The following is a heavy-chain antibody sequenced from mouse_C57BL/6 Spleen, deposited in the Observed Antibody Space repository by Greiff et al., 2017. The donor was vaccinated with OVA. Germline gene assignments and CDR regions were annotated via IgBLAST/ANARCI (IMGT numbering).Heavy chain of an antibody. V-gene: IGHV1-42*01. CDR3: ARGGAQALYAMDY. D-gene: IGHD3-2*02. CDR1: GYSFTGYY. Sequence: EVQLQQSGPELVKPGASVKISCKASGYSFTGYYMNWVKQSPEKSLEWIGEINPSTGGTTYNQKFKAKATLTVDKSSSTAYMQLKSLTSEDSAVYYCARGGAQALYAMDYWGQGTSVTVSS. J-gene: IGHJ4*01. CDR2: INPSTGGT.